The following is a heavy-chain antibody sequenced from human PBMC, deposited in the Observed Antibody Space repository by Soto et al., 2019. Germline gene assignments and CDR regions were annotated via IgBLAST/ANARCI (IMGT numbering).Heavy chain of an antibody. CDR3: ARSVGAALSDY. D-gene: IGHD1-26*01. Sequence: QVQLVQSGAEVKKPGASVKVSCEASGYTFNSYAIHWVRQAPGQRLEWMGWINVGNGNTKYSQKFQGRVTITRDTSASTAYMELSSLRSEDTAVYYCARSVGAALSDYWGQGTLVTVSS. CDR2: INVGNGNT. J-gene: IGHJ4*02. CDR1: GYTFNSYA. V-gene: IGHV1-3*01.